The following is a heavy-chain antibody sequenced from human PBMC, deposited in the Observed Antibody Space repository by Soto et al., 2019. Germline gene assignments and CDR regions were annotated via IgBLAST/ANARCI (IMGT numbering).Heavy chain of an antibody. CDR2: IFYSGST. V-gene: IGHV4-61*01. D-gene: IGHD3-10*02. Sequence: SANFYWSRIIKKKGKGLEWIGYIFYSGSTNDNPSLKSRVTITVDTSKSQFSLKLRSVTAVVMAVYYWTGDYVSGLAFRGQGTLVPVSP. CDR1: SANFY. J-gene: IGHJ4*02. CDR3: TGDYVSGLAF.